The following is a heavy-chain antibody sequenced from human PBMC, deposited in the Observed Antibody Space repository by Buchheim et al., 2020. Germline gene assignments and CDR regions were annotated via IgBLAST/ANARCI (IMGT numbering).Heavy chain of an antibody. CDR2: ISYDGSNK. J-gene: IGHJ6*02. D-gene: IGHD3-3*01. CDR3: AKGYFGVAHYGMDV. CDR1: GFTFSSYG. V-gene: IGHV3-30*18. Sequence: QVQLVESGGGVVQPGRSLRLSCAASGFTFSSYGMHWVRQAPGKGLEWVAVISYDGSNKYYADSVKGRFTISRDNSKNKLYLQMNSLRAEDTAVYYCAKGYFGVAHYGMDVWGQGTT.